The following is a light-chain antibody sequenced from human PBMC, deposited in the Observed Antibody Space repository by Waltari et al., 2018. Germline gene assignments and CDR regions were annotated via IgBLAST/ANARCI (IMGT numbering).Light chain of an antibody. CDR3: SSYTTSSAPGV. Sequence: QSALTQPAPVSGSPGQSITIPCPGTDSHVGAYEFISWYQQHPGKAPHLLIYEVSNRPSGISNRFSASKSGNTASLTISGLQAEDEADYYCSSYTTSSAPGVFGTGTRVTVL. V-gene: IGLV2-14*01. CDR2: EVS. CDR1: DSHVGAYEF. J-gene: IGLJ1*01.